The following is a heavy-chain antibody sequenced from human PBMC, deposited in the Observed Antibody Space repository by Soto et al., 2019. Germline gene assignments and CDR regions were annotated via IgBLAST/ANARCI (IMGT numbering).Heavy chain of an antibody. Sequence: PGGSLRLSCAASGFTFEKFDMHWVRQAPGKGLQWVAVTSYDGNKKYYAASVKGRFTISRDNSNNTLHLQMNNLRDDDTALYYCVREGGVPAEIGHYYYGMDVWGQGTAVTVSS. CDR1: GFTFEKFD. J-gene: IGHJ6*02. CDR3: VREGGVPAEIGHYYYGMDV. V-gene: IGHV3-30*04. CDR2: TSYDGNKK. D-gene: IGHD3-16*01.